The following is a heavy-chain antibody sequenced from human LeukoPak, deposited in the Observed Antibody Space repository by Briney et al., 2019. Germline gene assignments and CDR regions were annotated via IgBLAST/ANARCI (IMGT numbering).Heavy chain of an antibody. CDR3: ARQELSYGSGSHFDY. V-gene: IGHV4-59*08. D-gene: IGHD3-16*02. CDR1: GGSISTFY. J-gene: IGHJ4*02. Sequence: SETLSLTCTVSGGSISTFYWTWIRQPPGKGLEWSGSISYSGSTNYSPSLEGRVTMSVDTSKKQFSLKLRAVTAADTAVYFCARQELSYGSGSHFDYWGQGILVTVSS. CDR2: ISYSGST.